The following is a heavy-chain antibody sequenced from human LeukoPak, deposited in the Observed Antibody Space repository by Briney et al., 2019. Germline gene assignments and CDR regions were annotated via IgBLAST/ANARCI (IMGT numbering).Heavy chain of an antibody. V-gene: IGHV4-34*01. CDR2: INHSGST. Sequence: SETLSLTCAVYGGSFSGYYWSWIRQPPGKGLEWIGEINHSGSTNYNPALKSRVTISVDTSKNQFSLKLSSVTAADTAVYYCARDLGYSEPYWGQGTLVTVSS. J-gene: IGHJ4*02. CDR3: ARDLGYSEPY. D-gene: IGHD5-12*01. CDR1: GGSFSGYY.